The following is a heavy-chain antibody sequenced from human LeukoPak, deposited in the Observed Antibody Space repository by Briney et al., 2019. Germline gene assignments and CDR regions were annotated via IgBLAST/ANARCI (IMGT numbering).Heavy chain of an antibody. V-gene: IGHV5-51*01. J-gene: IGHJ4*02. CDR2: IYPGDSDT. CDR1: GYNFVGYW. D-gene: IGHD3-22*01. Sequence: GESLKISCKGSGYNFVGYWIAWVRQMPGEGLEWMGVIYPGDSDTRYSPSFQGQVTISADKSISTAYLQWSNLKASDTGMYYCARMYYSDNSGQWVDYWGQGTLVIVSS. CDR3: ARMYYSDNSGQWVDY.